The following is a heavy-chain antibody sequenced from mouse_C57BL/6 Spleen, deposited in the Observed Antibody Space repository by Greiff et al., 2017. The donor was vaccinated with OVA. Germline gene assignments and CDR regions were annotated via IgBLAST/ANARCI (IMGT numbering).Heavy chain of an antibody. CDR2: ISGGGGNT. V-gene: IGHV5-9*01. J-gene: IGHJ4*01. Sequence: EVNVVESGGGLVKPGGSLKLSCAASGFTFSSYTMSWVRQTPEKRLEWVATISGGGGNTYYPDSVKGRFTISRDNAKNTQYLQMSSLRSEDTALYYCARRFGDYAMDYWGQGTSVTVSS. CDR3: ARRFGDYAMDY. CDR1: GFTFSSYT.